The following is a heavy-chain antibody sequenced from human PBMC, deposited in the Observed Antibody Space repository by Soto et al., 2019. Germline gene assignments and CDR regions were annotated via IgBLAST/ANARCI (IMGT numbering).Heavy chain of an antibody. V-gene: IGHV3-48*03. CDR2: ISSSGTNT. J-gene: IGHJ4*02. Sequence: PGGSLRLSCAASGFTFNTYEMNWVRQAPGKGLEWVSYISSSGTNTEYEDSVKGRFTISRDNDKNSLYLQMNSLRAEDTAVYYCARGIIVGGNDYWGQGTLVTVSS. D-gene: IGHD1-26*01. CDR3: ARGIIVGGNDY. CDR1: GFTFNTYE.